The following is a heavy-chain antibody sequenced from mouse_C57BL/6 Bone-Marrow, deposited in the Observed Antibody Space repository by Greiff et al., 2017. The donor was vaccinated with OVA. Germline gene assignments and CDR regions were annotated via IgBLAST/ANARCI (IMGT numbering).Heavy chain of an antibody. D-gene: IGHD2-3*01. Sequence: EVQLQESGGGLVQPKGSLKLSCAASGFSFNTYAMNWVRQAPGKGLEWVARIRSKSNNYATYYADSVKDRFTISRDDSESMLYLQMNNLKTEDTAMYYCVRLYDGYRYWYFDVWGTGTTVTVSS. CDR2: IRSKSNNYAT. J-gene: IGHJ1*03. V-gene: IGHV10-1*01. CDR3: VRLYDGYRYWYFDV. CDR1: GFSFNTYA.